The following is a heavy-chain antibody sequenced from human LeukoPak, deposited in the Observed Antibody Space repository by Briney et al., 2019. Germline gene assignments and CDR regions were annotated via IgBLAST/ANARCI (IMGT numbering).Heavy chain of an antibody. CDR1: GYSFIDYY. V-gene: IGHV1-2*02. D-gene: IGHD1/OR15-1a*01. Sequence: ASVKVSCKASGYSFIDYYIHWERQAPGQGLEWMGWIDPNSGGTNYAQKFQGRVTMTRDTSISTAYMELSRLRSDDTAVYFCARDSRSNNVGDYWGQGTLVTVSS. CDR3: ARDSRSNNVGDY. J-gene: IGHJ4*02. CDR2: IDPNSGGT.